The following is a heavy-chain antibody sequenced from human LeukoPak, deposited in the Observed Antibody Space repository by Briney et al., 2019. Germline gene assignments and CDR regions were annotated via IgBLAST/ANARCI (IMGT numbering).Heavy chain of an antibody. J-gene: IGHJ5*02. D-gene: IGHD6-19*01. CDR1: GFSFSSYW. V-gene: IGHV3-7*01. CDR2: IKQDGSGK. CDR3: ARVAGTLINWFDP. Sequence: GGSLRLSCAASGFSFSSYWMNWVRQAPGKGLEWVANIKQDGSGKYYVDSVKGRFTISRDNAENSLYLQMNSLRAEDTAVYYCARVAGTLINWFDPWGQGTLVTVSS.